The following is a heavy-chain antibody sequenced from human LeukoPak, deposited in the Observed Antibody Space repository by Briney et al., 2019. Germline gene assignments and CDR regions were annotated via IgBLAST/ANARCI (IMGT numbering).Heavy chain of an antibody. Sequence: PGGSLRLSCAASGFTFSSYGMHWVRRAPGKGLEWVAFIRYDGSNKYYADSVKGRFTISRDNSKNTLYLQMNSLRAEDTAVYYCAKHGVAAAGTLDYWGQGTLVTVSS. CDR2: IRYDGSNK. CDR1: GFTFSSYG. CDR3: AKHGVAAAGTLDY. J-gene: IGHJ4*02. D-gene: IGHD6-13*01. V-gene: IGHV3-30*02.